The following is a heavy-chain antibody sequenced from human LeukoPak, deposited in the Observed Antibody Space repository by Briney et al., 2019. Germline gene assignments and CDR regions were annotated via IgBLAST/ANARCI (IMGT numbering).Heavy chain of an antibody. V-gene: IGHV3-23*01. D-gene: IGHD6-19*01. CDR1: GFTFSSYA. Sequence: LTGGSLRLSCAASGFTFSSYAMSWVRQAPGKGLEWVSGISGSGGRTYYADFVKGRFTISRDNSKNTLFLQMNSLRAEDTAVYYCAKDGYTEWLGLYYFDYWGQGTLVTVSS. CDR3: AKDGYTEWLGLYYFDY. J-gene: IGHJ4*02. CDR2: ISGSGGRT.